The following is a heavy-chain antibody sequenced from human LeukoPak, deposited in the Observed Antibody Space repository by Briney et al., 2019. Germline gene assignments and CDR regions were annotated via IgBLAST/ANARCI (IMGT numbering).Heavy chain of an antibody. D-gene: IGHD2-15*01. V-gene: IGHV3-74*01. CDR2: INSDGRST. Sequence: PGGSLCLSCAASGFTLSTYSTHWVRQAPGKGLVWVSRINSDGRSTTYADSVKGRFTISRDNAKNTLYLQMNSLRAEDTAVYYCVKDHLVAFDSWGHGKPVTVSS. J-gene: IGHJ5*01. CDR3: VKDHLVAFDS. CDR1: GFTLSTYS.